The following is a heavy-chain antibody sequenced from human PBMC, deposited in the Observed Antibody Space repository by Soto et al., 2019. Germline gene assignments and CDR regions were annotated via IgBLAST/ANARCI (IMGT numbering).Heavy chain of an antibody. Sequence: QVQLVESGGGVVQPGRSLRLSCAASGFTFSRYAMHWVRQAPGKGLEWVAIISYDGSTEYYSHSVKGRFTISRDNSKNTLYLQMNSLRAEDTAVYYCAKVYVEIQLWSGMSLGSWGQGTLVTVSS. V-gene: IGHV3-30*18. CDR1: GFTFSRYA. D-gene: IGHD5-18*01. J-gene: IGHJ4*02. CDR2: ISYDGSTE. CDR3: AKVYVEIQLWSGMSLGS.